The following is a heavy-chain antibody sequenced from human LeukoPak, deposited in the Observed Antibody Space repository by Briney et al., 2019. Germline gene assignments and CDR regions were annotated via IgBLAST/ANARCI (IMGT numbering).Heavy chain of an antibody. V-gene: IGHV3-48*01. Sequence: GGSLGLSCAASGFTFSDHIMNWVRQLPGKRLEWVAYVSGSGSTVYYADSVKGRFTISRDNGKSSLCLQMNSLRVEDTALYYCVRQFASWGQGTLVTVSS. J-gene: IGHJ4*02. CDR3: VRQFAS. CDR1: GFTFSDHI. CDR2: VSGSGSTV.